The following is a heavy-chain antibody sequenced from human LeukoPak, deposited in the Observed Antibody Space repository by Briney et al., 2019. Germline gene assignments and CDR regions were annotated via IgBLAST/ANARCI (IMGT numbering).Heavy chain of an antibody. J-gene: IGHJ3*02. Sequence: GGSLRLSCAASGFTVSSNYMSWVRQAPGKGLEWVSVIYSGGSTYYADSVKGRFTISRHNSKSTLYLQMNSLRAEDTAVYYCARGPLYGGDAFDIWGQGTMVTVSS. V-gene: IGHV3-53*04. D-gene: IGHD4-23*01. CDR2: IYSGGST. CDR3: ARGPLYGGDAFDI. CDR1: GFTVSSNY.